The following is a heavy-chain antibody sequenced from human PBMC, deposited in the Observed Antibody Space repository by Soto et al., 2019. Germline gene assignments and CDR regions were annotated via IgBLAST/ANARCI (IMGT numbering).Heavy chain of an antibody. CDR1: GYTFSGYF. D-gene: IGHD6-13*01. V-gene: IGHV1-2*02. CDR2: MNPNSGGT. Sequence: QVQLVKYGADVKKPGASVKVSCKTSGYTFSGYFMHWLRQAPGQGLEWMGWMNPNSGGTDYAQNFQGRVSMTWDTSISTAYMELSRLSSDDTAIYYCARGYYSSSWRVIDYWGQGTLVTVSS. J-gene: IGHJ4*02. CDR3: ARGYYSSSWRVIDY.